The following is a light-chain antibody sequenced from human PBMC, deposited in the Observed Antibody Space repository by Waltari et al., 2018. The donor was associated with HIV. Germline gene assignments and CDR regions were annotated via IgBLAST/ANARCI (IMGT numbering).Light chain of an antibody. V-gene: IGKV4-1*01. Sequence: DIVMTPSPDSLAVSPGERATIHCASRQTVLYNSNTKNYLAWYQQKPRQPPKLLIHWASTRESGVPDRFSGSGSGTDFTLSISCLQGEDVAVYYCQQYYTTPPTFGQGTKVDIK. CDR1: QTVLYNSNTKNY. CDR2: WAS. CDR3: QQYYTTPPT. J-gene: IGKJ1*01.